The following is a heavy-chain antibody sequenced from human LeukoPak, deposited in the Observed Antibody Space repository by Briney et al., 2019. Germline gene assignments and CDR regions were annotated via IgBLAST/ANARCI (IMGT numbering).Heavy chain of an antibody. CDR1: GFTFSSYA. CDR3: ARYCSSTSCRHFDY. D-gene: IGHD2-2*01. J-gene: IGHJ4*02. V-gene: IGHV3-30-3*01. CDR2: ISYDGSNK. Sequence: GGSLRLSCAASGFTFSSYAMHWVRQAPGKGLEWVAVISYDGSNKYYADSVKGRFTISRDNSKNTLYLQMNSLRAEDTAVYHCARYCSSTSCRHFDYWGQGTLVTVSS.